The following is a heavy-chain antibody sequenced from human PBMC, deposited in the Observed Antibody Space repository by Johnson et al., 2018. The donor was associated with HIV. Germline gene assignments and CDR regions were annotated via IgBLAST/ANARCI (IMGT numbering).Heavy chain of an antibody. D-gene: IGHD6-13*01. J-gene: IGHJ3*02. Sequence: VLLVESGGGVVQPGRSLRLSCAASGFTFSSYAMHWVRQAPGKGLEWVAVIWYDGSNKYYADSVKGRFTISRDNSKNTLYLQINSLRAEDTAVYYCARRGYSSSWYKYAFDIWGQGTMVTVSS. V-gene: IGHV3-30*04. CDR2: IWYDGSNK. CDR3: ARRGYSSSWYKYAFDI. CDR1: GFTFSSYA.